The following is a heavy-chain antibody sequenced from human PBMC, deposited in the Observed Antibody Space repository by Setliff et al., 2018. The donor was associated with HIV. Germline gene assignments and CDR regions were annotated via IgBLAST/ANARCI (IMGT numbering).Heavy chain of an antibody. J-gene: IGHJ2*01. CDR3: ARGGTHYDFWSGYRLGYFDL. D-gene: IGHD3-3*01. Sequence: ASVKVSCKTSGYTFTNYALNWVRQAPGQGLEWMGWINTNTGNPTYAQGFTGRFVFSLDTSVSTAYLQISSLKAEDTAMYYCARGGTHYDFWSGYRLGYFDLWGRGTLVTVSS. CDR2: INTNTGNP. V-gene: IGHV7-4-1*02. CDR1: GYTFTNYA.